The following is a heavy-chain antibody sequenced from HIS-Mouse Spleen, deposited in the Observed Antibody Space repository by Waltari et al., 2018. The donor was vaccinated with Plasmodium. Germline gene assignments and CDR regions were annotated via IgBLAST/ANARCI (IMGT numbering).Heavy chain of an antibody. D-gene: IGHD5-12*01. V-gene: IGHV3-7*01. J-gene: IGHJ2*01. CDR3: ARDRRGYWYFDL. Sequence: EVQLVESGGGLVQPGGSLRLSCAASGFTFSSFWMSWVRQAPGKGLEWVGNIKQDGSEKYYVESVKGRFTSSRDNAKNSLYLQMNSLRAEDTAVYYCARDRRGYWYFDLWGRGTLVTVSS. CDR2: IKQDGSEK. CDR1: GFTFSSFW.